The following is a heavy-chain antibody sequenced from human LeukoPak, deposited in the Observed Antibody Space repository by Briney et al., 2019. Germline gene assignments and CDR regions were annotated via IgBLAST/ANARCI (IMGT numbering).Heavy chain of an antibody. Sequence: SETLSLTCTVSGGSISSYYWSWIRQPPGKGLEWIGYIYYSGSTNYNPSLKSRVTISVDTSKNQFSLKLSSVTAADTAVYYCARRGAEGYYYDSSTYYYYYMDVWGKGTTVTISS. CDR1: GGSISSYY. V-gene: IGHV4-59*12. CDR2: IYYSGST. CDR3: ARRGAEGYYYDSSTYYYYYMDV. J-gene: IGHJ6*03. D-gene: IGHD3-22*01.